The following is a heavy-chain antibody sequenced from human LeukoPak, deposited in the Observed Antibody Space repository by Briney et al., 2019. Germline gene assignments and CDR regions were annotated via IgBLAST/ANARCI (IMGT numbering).Heavy chain of an antibody. CDR2: IRYDGSNK. Sequence: GGSLRLSCAASGFTFSSYGMHWVRQAPGKGLEWVAFIRYDGSNKYYADSVKGRFTISRDNSKNTLYLQMNSLRAEDTAVYYCARGRWLQARGPSFDYWGQGTLVTVSS. J-gene: IGHJ4*02. D-gene: IGHD5-24*01. CDR3: ARGRWLQARGPSFDY. V-gene: IGHV3-30*02. CDR1: GFTFSSYG.